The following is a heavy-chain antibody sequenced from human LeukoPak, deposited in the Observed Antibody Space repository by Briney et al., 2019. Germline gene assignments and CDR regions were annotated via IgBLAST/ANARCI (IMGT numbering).Heavy chain of an antibody. CDR3: ARGVYIAAAQYGY. J-gene: IGHJ4*02. Sequence: SETLSPTCTVSGGSISSYYWSWIRQPPGKGLEWIGYIYYSGTTNYNPSLKSRVTIAVDTSKNQFSLKLSSVTAADTAVYYCARGVYIAAAQYGYWGQGTLVTVSS. CDR1: GGSISSYY. V-gene: IGHV4-59*01. D-gene: IGHD6-13*01. CDR2: IYYSGTT.